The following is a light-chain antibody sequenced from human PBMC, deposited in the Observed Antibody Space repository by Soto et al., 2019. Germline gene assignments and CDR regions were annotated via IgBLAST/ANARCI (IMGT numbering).Light chain of an antibody. J-gene: IGKJ1*01. CDR2: GAS. Sequence: EIVMTQSPATLSMSPGETATLSCRASQSVSSNYLAWYQQNPGQPPRLLIYGASGRATGIPARFSGSGSGTDFTLTISRLEPEDFAVYYCQQYGRSPWTFGQGTKVDI. CDR3: QQYGRSPWT. CDR1: QSVSSNY. V-gene: IGKV3-20*01.